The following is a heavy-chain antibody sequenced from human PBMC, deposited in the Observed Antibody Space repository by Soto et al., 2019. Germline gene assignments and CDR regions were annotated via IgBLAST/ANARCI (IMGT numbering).Heavy chain of an antibody. Sequence: EVQLVESGGGLVQPGGSLRLSCSASGFTFSDCAMHWVRQAPGKGLEYVSAISNNGRNTYYADSVKGRFTISRDNSKNTLYLHMYSLRVEDTAVYYCVKLNSGWYFDYWGQGTLVTVSS. J-gene: IGHJ4*02. CDR1: GFTFSDCA. CDR3: VKLNSGWYFDY. D-gene: IGHD6-19*01. V-gene: IGHV3-64D*08. CDR2: ISNNGRNT.